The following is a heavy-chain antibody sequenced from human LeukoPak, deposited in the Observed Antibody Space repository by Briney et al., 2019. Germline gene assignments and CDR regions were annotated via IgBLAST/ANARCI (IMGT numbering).Heavy chain of an antibody. J-gene: IGHJ4*02. Sequence: GGSLRLSCAASGFRFSDFTMTWVRQAPGKGLEWVSAISGSGGSTYYADSVKGRFTISRDNSKNTLYLQMNSLRAEDTAVYYCAKDHTSMGYWGQGTLVTVSS. V-gene: IGHV3-23*01. CDR2: ISGSGGST. CDR1: GFRFSDFT. CDR3: AKDHTSMGY.